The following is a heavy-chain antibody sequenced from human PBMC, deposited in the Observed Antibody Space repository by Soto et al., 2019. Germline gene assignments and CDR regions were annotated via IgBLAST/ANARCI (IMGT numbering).Heavy chain of an antibody. J-gene: IGHJ6*04. CDR3: ARGEDAFFYYGLDV. CDR2: IYDTGISGYTPST. CDR1: GGKSTSSC. V-gene: IGHV4-59*01. Sequence: TCTVSGGKSTSSCWSWIRRKPGKGLEWIAYIYDTGISGYTPSTSYNPSLKSRVTMSVDTSKSQFSLKLTSVTAADTAVYYCARGEDAFFYYGLDVWGEGITVTVSS.